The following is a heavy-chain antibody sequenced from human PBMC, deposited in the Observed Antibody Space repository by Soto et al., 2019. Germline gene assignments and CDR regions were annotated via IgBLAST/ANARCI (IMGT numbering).Heavy chain of an antibody. CDR2: IHYRGVI. J-gene: IGHJ6*02. CDR3: ARGEDAFFYYGLDV. CDR1: GGSVSDYY. Sequence: TSETLSLTCNVSGGSVSDYYWSWIRQAPGEGLEWIGYIHYRGVINYNPSLKSRVTMSVDTSKSQFSLKLTSVTAADTAVYYCARGEDAFFYYGLDVWGQGITVTVSS. V-gene: IGHV4-59*02.